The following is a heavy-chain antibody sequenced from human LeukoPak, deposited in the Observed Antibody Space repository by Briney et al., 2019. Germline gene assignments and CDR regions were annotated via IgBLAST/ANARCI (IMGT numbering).Heavy chain of an antibody. V-gene: IGHV3-21*01. CDR3: ARMAGTANFDY. CDR2: ISSNSSYI. Sequence: AGGSLRLSCTASGFTFSSYSMNWVRQAPGEGLEWVSSISSNSSYIYYADSVKGRFTISRDNPNNSLYLQMTSLRAEDTAVYYCARMAGTANFDYWGQGTLVTVSS. D-gene: IGHD6-19*01. J-gene: IGHJ4*02. CDR1: GFTFSSYS.